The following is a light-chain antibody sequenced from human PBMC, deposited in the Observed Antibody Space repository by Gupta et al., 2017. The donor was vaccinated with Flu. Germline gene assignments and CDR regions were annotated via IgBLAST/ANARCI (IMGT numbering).Light chain of an antibody. CDR2: RSK. CDR1: GSNIGGNH. CDR3: SAWDDNLGRVL. Sequence: QSVLTQPPSASGTPGQGISISCSGSGSNIGGNHVYWDYHVPGTAPQLLIYRSKQRPSGVPERFSGSKSGTSASLAVSGRRSEDEGDYYCSAWDDNLGRVLFGGGTKLTVL. V-gene: IGLV1-47*01. J-gene: IGLJ2*01.